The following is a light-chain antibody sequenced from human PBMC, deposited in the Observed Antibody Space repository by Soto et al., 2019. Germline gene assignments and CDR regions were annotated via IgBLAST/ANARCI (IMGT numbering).Light chain of an antibody. Sequence: IVMTQSPGTLSVSPWERATLSCRASQSVSSNLAWYQQKPGQAPRLLIYGASTRATGTPARFSGSGSGTEFTLTISSLQSEDFAVYYCQQYNNWPPFTFGPGTKVDIK. CDR1: QSVSSN. CDR3: QQYNNWPPFT. J-gene: IGKJ3*01. CDR2: GAS. V-gene: IGKV3-15*01.